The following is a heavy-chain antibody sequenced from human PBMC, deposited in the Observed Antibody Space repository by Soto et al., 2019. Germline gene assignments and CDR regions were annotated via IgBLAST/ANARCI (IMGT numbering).Heavy chain of an antibody. Sequence: QITLNESGPTPVKPRQTLTLTCTFSGFSLTTSGVGVGWIRQSPGKAPEWLALIYWDDDKRYSPSRKSRLTITNDTSKNQVVLTMADLDPADTATYYCAHRVLRTVFGLVTTTAIYFDFWGQGTPVAVSS. CDR2: IYWDDDK. D-gene: IGHD3-3*01. J-gene: IGHJ4*02. CDR3: AHRVLRTVFGLVTTTAIYFDF. V-gene: IGHV2-5*02. CDR1: GFSLTTSGVG.